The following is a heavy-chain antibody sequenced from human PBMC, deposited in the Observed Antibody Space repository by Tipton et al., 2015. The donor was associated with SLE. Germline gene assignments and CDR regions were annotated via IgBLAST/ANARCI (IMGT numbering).Heavy chain of an antibody. V-gene: IGHV4-34*01. J-gene: IGHJ6*03. CDR2: VNYTGST. CDR3: ARVYGYDDYYYYVDV. Sequence: TLSLTCAVYGGSFSGYYWSWIRQPPGKGLEWIGEVNYTGSTNYLPSLKSRVTISVDTSKNQFSLKLSSVTAADTAVYYCARVYGYDDYYYYVDVWGKGTTVTVSS. CDR1: GGSFSGYY. D-gene: IGHD5-12*01.